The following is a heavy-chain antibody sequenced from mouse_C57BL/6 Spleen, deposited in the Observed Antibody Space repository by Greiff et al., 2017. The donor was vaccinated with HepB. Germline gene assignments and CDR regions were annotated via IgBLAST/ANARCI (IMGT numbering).Heavy chain of an antibody. CDR3: ASITTVVLYYFDY. V-gene: IGHV1-22*01. D-gene: IGHD1-1*01. CDR1: GYTFTDYN. Sequence: EVKLMESGPELVKPGASVKMSCKASGYTFTDYNMHWVKQSHGKSLEWIGYINPNNGGTSYNQKFKGKATLTVNKSSSTAYMELRSLTSEDSAVYYCASITTVVLYYFDYWGQGTTLTVSS. CDR2: INPNNGGT. J-gene: IGHJ2*01.